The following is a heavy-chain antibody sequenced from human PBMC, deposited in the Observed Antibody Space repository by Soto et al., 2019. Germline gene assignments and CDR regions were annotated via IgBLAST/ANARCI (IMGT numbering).Heavy chain of an antibody. CDR1: GYSFTTYW. V-gene: IGHV5-10-1*01. Sequence: GQPLKISCKGSGYSFTTYWISWVRPMPGKGPAWMGRIAPSDSYTNYSPSFHGHVTISPDKSISTAYLQWSSLKASDTAMYYCARRSSTSRQYGMDVWGQGTTVTVSS. CDR3: ARRSSTSRQYGMDV. D-gene: IGHD2-2*01. J-gene: IGHJ6*02. CDR2: IAPSDSYT.